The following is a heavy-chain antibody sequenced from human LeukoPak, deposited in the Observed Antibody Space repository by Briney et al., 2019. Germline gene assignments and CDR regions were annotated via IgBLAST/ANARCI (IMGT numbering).Heavy chain of an antibody. V-gene: IGHV1-18*01. D-gene: IGHD4-17*01. CDR2: ISVYKGNT. CDR3: ARGDSYGDYHTEFDY. CDR1: GYTFTSYG. J-gene: IGHJ4*02. Sequence: ASVKVSCKASGYTFTSYGISWVRQAPGQGLEWMGWISVYKGNTNYAQKLQGRVTMTTDTSTSTAYMELRSLRSEDTAVYYSARGDSYGDYHTEFDYWGQGTLVTVSS.